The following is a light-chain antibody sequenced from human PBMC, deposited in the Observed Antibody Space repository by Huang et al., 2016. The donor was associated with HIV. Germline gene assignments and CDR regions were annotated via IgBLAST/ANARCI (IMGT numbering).Light chain of an antibody. CDR1: QTIITY. V-gene: IGKV1-39*01. CDR2: GAS. CDR3: QQSFNTPPYT. J-gene: IGKJ2*01. Sequence: DIQMTQSPSSLSASVGDRVTITCRASQTIITYLNWYQQKPGKAPKLLIYGASSLHSGVPSSFSGSGSGTDFTLTISRLQPDDFATYYCQQSFNTPPYTFGQGTKLEIK.